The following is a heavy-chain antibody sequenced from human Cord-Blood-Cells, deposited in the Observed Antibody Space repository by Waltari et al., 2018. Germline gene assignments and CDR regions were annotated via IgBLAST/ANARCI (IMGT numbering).Heavy chain of an antibody. CDR1: GGTFSSYA. CDR2: NITSVDTA. D-gene: IGHD5-12*01. J-gene: IGHJ4*02. Sequence: QVQLVEAGAGVKERVATVKVSCKATGGTFSSYAISWVRQAPGPGLEWVGGNITSVDTANYAQKFKGGATSNADESARTAYMELSSLGSDDTTVYHCARERTATAYLDYWGQGTLVTVSS. CDR3: ARERTATAYLDY. V-gene: IGHV1-69*01.